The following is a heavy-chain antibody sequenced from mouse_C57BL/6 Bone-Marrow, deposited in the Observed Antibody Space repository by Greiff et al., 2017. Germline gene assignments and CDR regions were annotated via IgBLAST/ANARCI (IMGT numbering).Heavy chain of an antibody. D-gene: IGHD2-12*01. CDR3: TRWGYYTPFAY. J-gene: IGHJ3*01. CDR1: GYTFTDYE. V-gene: IGHV1-15*01. CDR2: IDPETGGT. Sequence: QVQLQQSGAELVRPGASVTLSCKASGYTFTDYEMHWVKHTPVHGLEWIGAIDPETGGTAYNQKFKGKAILTADKSSSTAYMELRSLTSEDSAVYYCTRWGYYTPFAYWGQGTLVTVSA.